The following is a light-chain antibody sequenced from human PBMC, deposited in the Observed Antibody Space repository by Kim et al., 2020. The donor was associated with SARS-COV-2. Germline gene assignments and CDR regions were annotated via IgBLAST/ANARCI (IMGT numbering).Light chain of an antibody. CDR1: QSIINN. CDR2: GAS. Sequence: VSPGERATLSCRASQSIINNLAWYQQKPGQAPRLLISGASTRATGIPARFSGSGSGTDFTLTISRLEPEDCAVYYCQQYENSPWTFGQGTKVDIK. CDR3: QQYENSPWT. J-gene: IGKJ1*01. V-gene: IGKV3D-15*02.